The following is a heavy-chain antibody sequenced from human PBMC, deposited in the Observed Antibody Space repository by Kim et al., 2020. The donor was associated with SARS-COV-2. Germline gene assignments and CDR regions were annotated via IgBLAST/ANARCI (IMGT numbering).Heavy chain of an antibody. CDR1: GFTLSDCY. J-gene: IGHJ5*02. D-gene: IGHD3-10*01. Sequence: GGSLRLSCAASGFTLSDCYMSWIRQAPGKGLEWVSYISSRGSNTYYADSVNGRFTISRHNAKQSLYLQMNNLRAEDTAVNYCARGNYLTAGPADAWGKGT. CDR3: ARGNYLTAGPADA. V-gene: IGHV3-11*01. CDR2: ISSRGSNT.